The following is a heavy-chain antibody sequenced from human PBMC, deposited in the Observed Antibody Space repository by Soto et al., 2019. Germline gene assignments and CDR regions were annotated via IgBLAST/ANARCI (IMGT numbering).Heavy chain of an antibody. V-gene: IGHV4-59*01. CDR2: IYYSGST. CDR3: ARTPLYTDY. Sequence: SETLSLTCTVSGGSISSYYWSWIRQPPGKGLEWIGYIYYSGSTNYNPSLKSRVTMSVDTSKNQFSLKLSSVTAADTAVYYCARTPLYTDYWCQGTLVTVSS. D-gene: IGHD2-15*01. CDR1: GGSISSYY. J-gene: IGHJ4*02.